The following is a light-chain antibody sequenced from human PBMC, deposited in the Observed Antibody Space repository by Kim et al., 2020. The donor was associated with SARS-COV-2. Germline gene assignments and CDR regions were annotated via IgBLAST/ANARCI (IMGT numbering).Light chain of an antibody. Sequence: DIHLTQSPSSLSASVGDRVTITCRASQNIDTYLSWYHQKSGNAPKLLIYAASSLQSGVPSRFSGSRSGTDFTLTISSLQPEDFATYYCQQSYTSPITFGQGTRLEIK. CDR3: QQSYTSPIT. V-gene: IGKV1-39*01. J-gene: IGKJ5*01. CDR2: AAS. CDR1: QNIDTY.